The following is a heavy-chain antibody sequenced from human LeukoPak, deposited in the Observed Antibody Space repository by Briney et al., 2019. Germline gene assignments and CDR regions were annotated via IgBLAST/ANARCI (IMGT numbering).Heavy chain of an antibody. Sequence: GGSLRLSCAASGFTFSDYYMIWIRQAPGKGREWVSYISRSGSTIYYADSVKGRFTISRDNAKNSLYLQMNSLRAEDTAVYYCARSPRIMITFGGVSAFDYWGQGTLVTVSS. V-gene: IGHV3-11*01. J-gene: IGHJ4*02. CDR1: GFTFSDYY. CDR3: ARSPRIMITFGGVSAFDY. D-gene: IGHD3-16*01. CDR2: ISRSGSTI.